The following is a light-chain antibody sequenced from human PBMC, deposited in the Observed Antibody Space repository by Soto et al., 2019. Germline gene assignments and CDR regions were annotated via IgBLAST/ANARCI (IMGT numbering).Light chain of an antibody. Sequence: TVLTQSPATLSVSPGERASLSCRASQSVSINLAWYQQKPGQAPRLLIYGVSTRATGIPARFSGSGSGTEFTLTISSLQSEDFAVYYCQQYNNWPAITFGQGTRLE. CDR1: QSVSIN. CDR2: GVS. CDR3: QQYNNWPAIT. J-gene: IGKJ5*01. V-gene: IGKV3D-15*01.